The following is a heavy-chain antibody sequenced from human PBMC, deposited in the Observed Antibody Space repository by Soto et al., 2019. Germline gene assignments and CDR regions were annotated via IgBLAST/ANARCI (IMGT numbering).Heavy chain of an antibody. D-gene: IGHD2-2*02. Sequence: QVQLVQSGAEVKKPGSSVKVSCKASGGTFSSYAISWVRQAPGQGLEWMGGINAGNGNTKYSQKFQGRVTITRDTSASTAYMELSSLRSEDTAVYYCARGDIVVVPAAIRTYYYYYYGMDVWGQGTTVTVSS. CDR1: GGTFSSYA. J-gene: IGHJ6*02. V-gene: IGHV1-3*01. CDR3: ARGDIVVVPAAIRTYYYYYYGMDV. CDR2: INAGNGNT.